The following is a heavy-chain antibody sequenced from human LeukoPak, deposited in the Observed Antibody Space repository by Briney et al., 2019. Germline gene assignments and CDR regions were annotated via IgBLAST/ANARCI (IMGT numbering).Heavy chain of an antibody. J-gene: IGHJ6*03. V-gene: IGHV1-18*01. Sequence: ASVKVSCKSSDDTFASYGISWVRQAPGQGLEWMGCISPFNGKTNYAQKFQGRVPMTTDTSKSTAYMELKSLKYGDADVYYCSWGGEIVVEPDGDTDHYYMDVWGTGTTVTVSS. CDR1: DDTFASYG. CDR2: ISPFNGKT. CDR3: SWGGEIVVEPDGDTDHYYMDV. D-gene: IGHD2-2*01.